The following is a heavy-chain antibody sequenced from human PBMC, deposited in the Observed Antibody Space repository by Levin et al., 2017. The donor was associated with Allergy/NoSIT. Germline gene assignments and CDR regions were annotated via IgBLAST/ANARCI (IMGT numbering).Heavy chain of an antibody. CDR2: ISSSGST. CDR1: NGALTNYH. CDR3: ARLTILAKARWFDP. D-gene: IGHD3-9*01. J-gene: IGHJ5*02. V-gene: IGHV4-4*09. Sequence: NASETLSLTCTVSNGALTNYHWNWIRQTPGKGLEWIGYISSSGSTRYNPSHKSRFSISVDSSKNQFSLEVTSVTAADTAVYFCARLTILAKARWFDPWGQGILVTVSS.